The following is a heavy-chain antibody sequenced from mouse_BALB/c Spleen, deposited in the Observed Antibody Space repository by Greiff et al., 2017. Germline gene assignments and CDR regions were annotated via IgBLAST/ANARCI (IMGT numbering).Heavy chain of an antibody. D-gene: IGHD1-1*01. CDR2: IWAGGST. CDR3: ARVDHYYGSSSFAY. CDR1: GFSLTSYG. V-gene: IGHV2-9*02. J-gene: IGHJ3*01. Sequence: VKLVESGPGLVAPSQSLSITCTVSGFSLTSYGVHWVRQPPGKGLEWLGVIWAGGSTNYNSALMSRLSISKDNSKSQVFLKMNSLQTDDTAMYYCARVDHYYGSSSFAYWGQGTLVTVSA.